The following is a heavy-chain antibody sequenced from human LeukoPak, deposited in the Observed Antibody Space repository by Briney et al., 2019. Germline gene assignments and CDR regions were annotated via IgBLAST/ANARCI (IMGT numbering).Heavy chain of an antibody. J-gene: IGHJ6*03. V-gene: IGHV4-39*07. CDR3: ARVYSYYFCMDV. Sequence: SETLSLTCTVSGGSISSTTYYWGWIRQPPGKGLEWIGSIYHSGNIYYNPSLKSRVTISLDTSKNQFSLKVSSVTAADTAVYYCARVYSYYFCMDVWGKGTTVTVSS. CDR1: GGSISSTTYY. CDR2: IYHSGNI.